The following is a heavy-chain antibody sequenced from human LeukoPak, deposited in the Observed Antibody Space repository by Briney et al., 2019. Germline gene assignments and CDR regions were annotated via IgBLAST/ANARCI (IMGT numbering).Heavy chain of an antibody. CDR2: ISYDGSNK. Sequence: GGSLRLSCAASGFTFSSYAMHWVRQAPGKGLEWVAVISYDGSNKYYADSMKGRFTISRDNSKNTLYLQMNSLRAEDTAVYYCARYGVPYSSGWMEHGVDAFDIWGQGTMVTVSS. D-gene: IGHD6-19*01. V-gene: IGHV3-30-3*01. J-gene: IGHJ3*02. CDR1: GFTFSSYA. CDR3: ARYGVPYSSGWMEHGVDAFDI.